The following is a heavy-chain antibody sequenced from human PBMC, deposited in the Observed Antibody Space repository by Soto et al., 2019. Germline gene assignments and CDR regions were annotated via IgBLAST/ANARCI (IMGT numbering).Heavy chain of an antibody. CDR1: GGSVNSGGYS. Sequence: TLSLTCSVSGGSVNSGGYSWSWIRQPPGKGLEWIGFISPSGSPAYNPSLKSRVTISVDRSNNQISLEISSVTAADTAVYYCTRGVLAWGPGTLVTVSS. V-gene: IGHV4-30-2*01. CDR3: TRGVLA. J-gene: IGHJ5*02. D-gene: IGHD2-8*01. CDR2: ISPSGSP.